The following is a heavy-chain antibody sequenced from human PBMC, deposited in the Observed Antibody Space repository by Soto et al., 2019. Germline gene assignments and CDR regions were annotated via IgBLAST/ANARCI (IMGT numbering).Heavy chain of an antibody. CDR2: IIPIFGTA. CDR1: GGTFSSYA. J-gene: IGHJ6*02. Sequence: EASVKVSCKASGGTFSSYAISWVRQAPGQGLEWMGGIIPIFGTANYAQKFQGRVTITADESTSTAYMELSSLRSEDTAVYYCARQKYSSPYYYYGMDVWGQGTTVTVSS. CDR3: ARQKYSSPYYYYGMDV. D-gene: IGHD6-6*01. V-gene: IGHV1-69*13.